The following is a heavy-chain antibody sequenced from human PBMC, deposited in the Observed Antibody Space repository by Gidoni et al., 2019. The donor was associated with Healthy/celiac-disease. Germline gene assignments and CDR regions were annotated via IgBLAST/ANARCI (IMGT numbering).Heavy chain of an antibody. D-gene: IGHD3-10*01. CDR1: GGTFSSHA. Sequence: QVQLVQSGAEVKKPGSSVKVSCKASGGTFSSHAISWVRQAPGQGLEWMGGIIPIFGTANYAQKFQGRVTITADESTSTAYMELSSLRSEDTAVYYCARDNNGSGSYVGSPMDVWGQGTTVTVSS. CDR3: ARDNNGSGSYVGSPMDV. V-gene: IGHV1-69*01. J-gene: IGHJ6*02. CDR2: IIPIFGTA.